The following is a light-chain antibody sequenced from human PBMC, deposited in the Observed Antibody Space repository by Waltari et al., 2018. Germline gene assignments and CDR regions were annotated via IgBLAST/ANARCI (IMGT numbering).Light chain of an antibody. Sequence: EIVLTQSPGTLSLSPGDTATLSCRASQSLSVPYLAWYPHNSGQAPRLLIYGASYRATGIPDRFSGSGSGTDFTLTITRLEPDDFAVYYCQQYDTSPGTFGQGTKLEI. J-gene: IGKJ2*01. V-gene: IGKV3-20*01. CDR1: QSLSVPY. CDR3: QQYDTSPGT. CDR2: GAS.